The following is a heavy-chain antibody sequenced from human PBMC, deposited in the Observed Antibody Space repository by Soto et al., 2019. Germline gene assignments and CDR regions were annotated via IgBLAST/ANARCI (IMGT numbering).Heavy chain of an antibody. Sequence: QVQLQESGPGLVKPSETLSLTCTVSGGSVSSGSYYWSWIRQPPGKGLEWIGYIYYSGSTNYNPSLNSRVTISVDTSKTQFSLKVSSVTAADTAVYYCARSQTGYSSSWYPYNGFDPGGQGTLVTVSS. V-gene: IGHV4-61*01. CDR2: IYYSGST. CDR1: GGSVSSGSYY. D-gene: IGHD6-13*01. J-gene: IGHJ5*02. CDR3: ARSQTGYSSSWYPYNGFDP.